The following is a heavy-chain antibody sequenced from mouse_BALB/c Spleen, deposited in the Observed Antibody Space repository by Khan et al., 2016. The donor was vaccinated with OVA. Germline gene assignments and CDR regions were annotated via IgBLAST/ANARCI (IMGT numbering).Heavy chain of an antibody. D-gene: IGHD2-14*01. CDR3: ARDVAYYRNDGWFAY. V-gene: IGHV1-4*01. Sequence: VQLVESGAELARPGASVKMSCKASGYTFTSYTIHWIKQRPGQGLEWIGYINPSSGYANYNQKFKDKATLTADKSSTTAYMQLSSLTSDDSAVYYCARDVAYYRNDGWFAYWGQGTLVTVSA. J-gene: IGHJ3*01. CDR1: GYTFTSYT. CDR2: INPSSGYA.